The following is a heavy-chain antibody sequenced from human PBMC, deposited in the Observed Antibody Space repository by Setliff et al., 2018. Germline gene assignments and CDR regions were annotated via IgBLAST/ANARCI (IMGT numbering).Heavy chain of an antibody. CDR1: GYTFTNYG. V-gene: IGHV1-18*01. Sequence: ASVKVSCKTSGYTFTNYGITWVRQAPGQGLEWMGWINNYSFKTNYPQKFLGRVTVTIDTSTGTAYMELGSLTSDDTAVYYCARINFYVSSGYYYAPELWGQGTTVTVSS. CDR3: ARINFYVSSGYYYAPEL. CDR2: INNYSFKT. D-gene: IGHD3-22*01. J-gene: IGHJ4*02.